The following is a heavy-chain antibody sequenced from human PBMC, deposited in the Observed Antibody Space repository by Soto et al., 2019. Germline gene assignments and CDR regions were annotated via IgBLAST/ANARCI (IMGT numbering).Heavy chain of an antibody. CDR3: ARDSHDILNGYPTDNWFDP. Sequence: GASVKVSCKASGYTFTSYGISWVRQAPGQGLEWMGWISAYNGNTNYAQKLQGRVTMTADTSTSTAYMELRSLRSDDTAVYYCARDSHDILNGYPTDNWFDPWGQGTLVTVSS. CDR1: GYTFTSYG. J-gene: IGHJ5*02. CDR2: ISAYNGNT. V-gene: IGHV1-18*04. D-gene: IGHD3-9*01.